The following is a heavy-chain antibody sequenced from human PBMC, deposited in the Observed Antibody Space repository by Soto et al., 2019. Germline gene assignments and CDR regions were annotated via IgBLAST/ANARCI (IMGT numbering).Heavy chain of an antibody. CDR3: ARGLYMSLWFGELRGNYYYYGMDV. V-gene: IGHV4-34*01. CDR1: GGSFSGYY. CDR2: INHSGST. D-gene: IGHD3-10*01. Sequence: QVQLQQWGAGLLKPSETLSLTCAVYGGSFSGYYWSWIRQPPGKGLEWIGEINHSGSTNYNPSLKSRVTISVDTSKNQFSLKLSSVTAADTDVYYCARGLYMSLWFGELRGNYYYYGMDVWGQGTTVTVSS. J-gene: IGHJ6*02.